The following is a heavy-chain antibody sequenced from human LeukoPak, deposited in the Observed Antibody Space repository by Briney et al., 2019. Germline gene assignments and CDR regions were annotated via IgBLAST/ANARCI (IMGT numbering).Heavy chain of an antibody. CDR2: VSVSGGT. CDR1: GFTFKDYA. V-gene: IGHV3-23*01. CDR3: AKDLHGSSSPFDY. J-gene: IGHJ4*02. D-gene: IGHD6-13*01. Sequence: GGSLRLSCAASGFTFKDYAINWVRQVPGKGLEWVSGVSVSGGTFYADSVRGRFTISRDNSKNTLYLQMNSLRAEDTAVYYCAKDLHGSSSPFDYWGQGTLVTVSS.